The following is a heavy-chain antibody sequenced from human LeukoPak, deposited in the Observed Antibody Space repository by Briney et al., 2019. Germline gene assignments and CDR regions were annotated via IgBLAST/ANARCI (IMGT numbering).Heavy chain of an antibody. Sequence: EASVKVSCKASGYTFTSYGISWVRQTPGQGLEWMGWISAYNGNTNYAQKLQGRVTMPTDTSTSTAYMELRSLRSDDTAVYYCARLAVDGIAGAGTIDYWGQGTLVTVSS. J-gene: IGHJ4*02. CDR3: ARLAVDGIAGAGTIDY. CDR1: GYTFTSYG. D-gene: IGHD6-19*01. CDR2: ISAYNGNT. V-gene: IGHV1-18*01.